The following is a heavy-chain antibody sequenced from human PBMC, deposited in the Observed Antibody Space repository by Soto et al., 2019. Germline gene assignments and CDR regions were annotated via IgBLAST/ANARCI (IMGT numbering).Heavy chain of an antibody. CDR2: IYWDDDK. CDR1: GFSLITSGVG. J-gene: IGHJ4*02. V-gene: IGHV2-5*02. Sequence: QITLKEAGPTLVKPTQTLTLTCSFSGFSLITSGVGVGWIRQPPGKALEWLALIYWDDDKGYSTSLRSRLTITKDTSRNQVVLTMPNMDPAHTATYYCAHTMAPRIFDYWGQGTLVTVSS. CDR3: AHTMAPRIFDY.